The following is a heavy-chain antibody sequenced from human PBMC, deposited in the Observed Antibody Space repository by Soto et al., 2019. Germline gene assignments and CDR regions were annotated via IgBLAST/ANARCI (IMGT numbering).Heavy chain of an antibody. J-gene: IGHJ2*01. D-gene: IGHD6-19*01. CDR2: INAGNGNT. Sequence: ASVKVSCKASGYTFTQYGISWVRQAPGQGLEWMGWINAGNGNTKYSQKFQGRVTITRDTSASTAYMELSSLRSEDTAVYYCARDRGVIAVAGTYWYFDLWGRGTLVTVSS. CDR1: GYTFTQYG. CDR3: ARDRGVIAVAGTYWYFDL. V-gene: IGHV1-3*01.